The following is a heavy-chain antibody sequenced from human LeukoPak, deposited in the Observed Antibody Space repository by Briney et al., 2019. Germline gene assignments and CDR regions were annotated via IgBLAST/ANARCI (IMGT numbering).Heavy chain of an antibody. CDR3: ARQGRFGELYYYYYMDV. V-gene: IGHV5-51*01. Sequence: GESLQISCKGSGYSFTSYWIGWVRQMPGKGLEWMGIIYPGDSDTRYNPSFQGQVTISADKSISTAYLQWSSLKASDTAMYYCARQGRFGELYYYYYMDVWGKGTTVTVSS. D-gene: IGHD3-10*01. J-gene: IGHJ6*03. CDR1: GYSFTSYW. CDR2: IYPGDSDT.